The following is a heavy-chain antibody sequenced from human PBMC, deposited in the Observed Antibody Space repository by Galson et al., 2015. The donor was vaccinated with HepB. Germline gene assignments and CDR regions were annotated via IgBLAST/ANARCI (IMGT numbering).Heavy chain of an antibody. V-gene: IGHV1-46*01. Sequence: SVKVSCKASGYTFTSYHMHWLRQAPGQGLEWMGIINPSGGSTTYAQKFQGRVTMTRDASTSTVYMELSSLRSDDTAVYYCARDWGYDISGYYSYYFDYWGQGTLVTVSS. CDR1: GYTFTSYH. D-gene: IGHD3-22*01. CDR3: ARDWGYDISGYYSYYFDY. J-gene: IGHJ4*02. CDR2: INPSGGST.